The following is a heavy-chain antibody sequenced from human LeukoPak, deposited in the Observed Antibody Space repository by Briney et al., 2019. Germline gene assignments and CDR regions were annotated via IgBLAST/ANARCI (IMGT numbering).Heavy chain of an antibody. Sequence: SQTLSLTCDISGDSVTSASAGCNWIRQYPSRGLEWSARIYYRSQRYNDDAVSVKSRITINPDTAKNQFSLHLSSVTPDDTALYYCARGGLVRGSLNSLTGFDIWGQGTMVTVSS. D-gene: IGHD3-10*01. CDR1: GDSVTSASAG. CDR2: IYYRSQRYN. J-gene: IGHJ3*02. CDR3: ARGGLVRGSLNSLTGFDI. V-gene: IGHV6-1*01.